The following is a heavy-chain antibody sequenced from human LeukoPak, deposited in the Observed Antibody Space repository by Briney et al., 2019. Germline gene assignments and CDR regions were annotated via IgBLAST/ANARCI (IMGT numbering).Heavy chain of an antibody. J-gene: IGHJ5*02. D-gene: IGHD2-2*01. CDR2: INHSGST. CDR3: AGLVVPAALTGFDP. Sequence: SETLSLTCAVYGGSFSGYYWSWIRQPPGKGLEWIGEINHSGSTNYNPSLKSRVTISVDTSKNQFSLKLSSVTAADTAVYYCAGLVVPAALTGFDPWGQGTLVTVSS. CDR1: GGSFSGYY. V-gene: IGHV4-34*01.